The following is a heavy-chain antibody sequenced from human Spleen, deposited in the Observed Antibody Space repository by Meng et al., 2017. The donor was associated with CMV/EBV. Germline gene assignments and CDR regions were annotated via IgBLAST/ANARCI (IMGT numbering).Heavy chain of an antibody. CDR1: GFSLSTSGMG. CDR2: IYWDDDK. CDR3: AHRDYCSGGTCTFDY. Sequence: GFSLSTSGMGMGWIRQPPGKALEWLALIYWDDDKRYSPSLKSRLTITKGTSRNQVVLTMTNMDPVDTATYYCAHRDYCSGGTCTFDYWGQGTLVTVSS. V-gene: IGHV2-5*02. J-gene: IGHJ4*02. D-gene: IGHD2-15*01.